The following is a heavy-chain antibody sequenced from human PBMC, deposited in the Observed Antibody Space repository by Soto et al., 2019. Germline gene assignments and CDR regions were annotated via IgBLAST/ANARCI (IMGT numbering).Heavy chain of an antibody. J-gene: IGHJ6*02. CDR1: GFTFSRYG. V-gene: IGHV3-33*01. Sequence: GGSLRLSCAASGFTFSRYGMHWVRQAPGKGLEWVAVIWYDGSNKYYADSVKGRFTISRDNSKNTLYLQMNSLRAEDTAVYNCARDSSGYNYGMDVWGQGTTVTVSS. CDR2: IWYDGSNK. D-gene: IGHD3-22*01. CDR3: ARDSSGYNYGMDV.